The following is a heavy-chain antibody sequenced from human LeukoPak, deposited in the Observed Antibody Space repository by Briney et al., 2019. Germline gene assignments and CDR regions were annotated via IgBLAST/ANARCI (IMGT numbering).Heavy chain of an antibody. CDR3: AKDVERGMYYYGSGGFDY. Sequence: GGSLRLSCAASGFTFNDYAMHWVRQGPGKGLEWVSGISGNTVNTGYADSVKGRFTISRDNARNSLYLQMNSLRAEDTALYYCAKDVERGMYYYGSGGFDYWGQGTLVTVSS. CDR1: GFTFNDYA. V-gene: IGHV3-9*01. J-gene: IGHJ4*02. D-gene: IGHD3-10*01. CDR2: ISGNTVNT.